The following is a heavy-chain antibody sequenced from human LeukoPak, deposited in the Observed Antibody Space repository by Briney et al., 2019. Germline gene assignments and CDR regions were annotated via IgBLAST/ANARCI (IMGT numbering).Heavy chain of an antibody. CDR1: GGSISSSSYY. Sequence: SETLSLTCTVSGGSISSSSYYWGWIRQPPGKGLEWIGSIYYSGSTYYNPSLKSRVTISVDTSKNQFSLKLSSVTAADTAVYYCAIWFGEPVDYWGQGTLVTVSS. V-gene: IGHV4-39*07. D-gene: IGHD3-10*01. CDR2: IYYSGST. J-gene: IGHJ4*02. CDR3: AIWFGEPVDY.